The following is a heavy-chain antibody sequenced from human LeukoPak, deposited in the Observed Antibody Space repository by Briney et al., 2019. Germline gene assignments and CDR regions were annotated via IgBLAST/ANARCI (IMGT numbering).Heavy chain of an antibody. D-gene: IGHD1-14*01. Sequence: GGSLRLSCAASGFTFSSYAMHWVRQAPGKGLEWVALISYDGSNKYYADSVKGRFTISRDNSKNTLYLQMNSLRAEDTAVYYCAKESVIGNLDYWGQGTLVTVSS. J-gene: IGHJ4*02. CDR3: AKESVIGNLDY. V-gene: IGHV3-30*18. CDR1: GFTFSSYA. CDR2: ISYDGSNK.